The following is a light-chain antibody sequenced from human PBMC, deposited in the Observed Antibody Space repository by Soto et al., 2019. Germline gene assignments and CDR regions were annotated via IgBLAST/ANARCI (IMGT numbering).Light chain of an antibody. CDR3: SSYTLSSTLWV. V-gene: IGLV2-14*03. CDR2: DVS. CDR1: SSDVGGYNY. Sequence: QSALTQPASVSGSPGQSITISCTGISSDVGGYNYVSWYQHHPGKAPKLTIYDVSHRPSGVSIRFSGSKSGTTASLTISGLQAEDEADYYCSSYTLSSTLWVFGGGTKVTVL. J-gene: IGLJ3*02.